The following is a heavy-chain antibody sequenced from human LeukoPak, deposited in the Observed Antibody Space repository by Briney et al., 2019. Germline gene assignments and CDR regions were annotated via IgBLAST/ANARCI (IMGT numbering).Heavy chain of an antibody. CDR3: AKVGRWLQPIDY. J-gene: IGHJ4*02. CDR1: GGSFSGYY. V-gene: IGHV4-34*01. Sequence: SETLSLTCAVYGGSFSGYYWSWIRQPPGKGLEWIGEINHSGSTNYNPSLKSRVTISVDTSKNQFSLKLSSVTAEDTAVYYCAKVGRWLQPIDYWGQGTLVTVSS. CDR2: INHSGST. D-gene: IGHD5-24*01.